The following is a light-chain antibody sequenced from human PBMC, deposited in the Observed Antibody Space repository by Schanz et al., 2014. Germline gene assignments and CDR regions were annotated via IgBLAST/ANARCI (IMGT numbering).Light chain of an antibody. CDR3: SSYTTSSTVI. Sequence: QSALTQPSSASGSPGQSVTISCTGTSSDVGGYNFVSWYQQHPGKAPKLMIYEVSERPSGVPDRFSGSKSGNTASLTVSGLQAEDEADYYCSSYTTSSTVIFGGGTKLTVL. V-gene: IGLV2-8*01. CDR1: SSDVGGYNF. J-gene: IGLJ2*01. CDR2: EVS.